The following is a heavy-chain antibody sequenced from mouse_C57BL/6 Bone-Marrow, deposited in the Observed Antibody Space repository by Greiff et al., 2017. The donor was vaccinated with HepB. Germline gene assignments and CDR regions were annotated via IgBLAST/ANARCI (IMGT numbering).Heavy chain of an antibody. J-gene: IGHJ2*01. V-gene: IGHV5-4*03. CDR2: ISDGGSYT. CDR1: GFTFSSYA. Sequence: EVKLVESGGGLVKPGGSLKLSCAASGFTFSSYAMSWVRQTPEKRLEWVATISDGGSYTYYPDNVKGRFTISRDNAKNNLYLHMSHLKSDYPSMYYCASHIRFDYWGQGTTLTVSS. CDR3: ASHIRFDY.